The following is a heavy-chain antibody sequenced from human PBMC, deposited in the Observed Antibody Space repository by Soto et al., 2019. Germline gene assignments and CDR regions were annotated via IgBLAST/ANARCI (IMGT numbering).Heavy chain of an antibody. Sequence: GASVKVSCKASGYTFTSYYMHWVRQAPGQGLEWMGIINPSGGSTNYAQKFQGRVTITADTSTYTVYMELSGLRSGDTAVYYCARGGYSSTWSNLLDRSGLDVWGQGTTVTVSS. CDR1: GYTFTSYY. CDR2: INPSGGST. J-gene: IGHJ6*02. D-gene: IGHD6-13*01. V-gene: IGHV1-46*01. CDR3: ARGGYSSTWSNLLDRSGLDV.